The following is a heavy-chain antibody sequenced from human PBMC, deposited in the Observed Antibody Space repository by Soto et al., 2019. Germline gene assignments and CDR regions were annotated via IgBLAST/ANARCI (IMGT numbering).Heavy chain of an antibody. CDR3: ARSIVVVTALDY. V-gene: IGHV1-3*01. CDR2: INVGNGNT. J-gene: IGHJ4*02. CDR1: GYTYISYS. Sequence: ASVKVSCKASGYTYISYSMHWVRQAPGQRIEWMGWINVGNGNTKYSQKFQGRVTITRDTSASTAYMELSSLRSEDTAVYYCARSIVVVTALDYWGQGTLVTVSS. D-gene: IGHD2-21*02.